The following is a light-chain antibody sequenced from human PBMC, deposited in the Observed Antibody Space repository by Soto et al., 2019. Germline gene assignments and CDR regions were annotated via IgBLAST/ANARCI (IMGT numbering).Light chain of an antibody. CDR1: QSVSGY. Sequence: EIVLTQSPATLSLSPGERATLSCRASQSVSGYLAWYQQKPGQAPRLLIYDGSHSAAGIPSRFSGSGSGTDFTLTISGLEPEDFAVYYCQQRSNWLSSFGPGTKVDSK. V-gene: IGKV3-11*01. CDR3: QQRSNWLSS. J-gene: IGKJ3*01. CDR2: DGS.